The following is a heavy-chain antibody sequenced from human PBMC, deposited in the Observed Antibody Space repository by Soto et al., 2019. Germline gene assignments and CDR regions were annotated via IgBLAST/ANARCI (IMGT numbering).Heavy chain of an antibody. V-gene: IGHV3-53*04. CDR2: LHSGGDT. CDR3: ARDGRYYYGSRMDV. Sequence: EVQLVESGGGLVQPGGSLRLSCAASGIPVSSNYMTWVRQAPGKGLEWVSVLHSGGDTYYANSVKGRFTIARHDSTNTLFLQMYRPTAEETAMYYCARDGRYYYGSRMDVWGQGTTVTVSS. D-gene: IGHD3-10*01. CDR1: GIPVSSNY. J-gene: IGHJ6*02.